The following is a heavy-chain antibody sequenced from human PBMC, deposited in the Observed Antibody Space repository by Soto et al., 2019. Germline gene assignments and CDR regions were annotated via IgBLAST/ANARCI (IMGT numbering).Heavy chain of an antibody. V-gene: IGHV3-23*01. CDR2: ISGTGRVT. CDR3: AKDVHYNIVSGIEYFDQ. J-gene: IGHJ1*01. Sequence: EVQLLESGGGLVQPGGSLKLSCAVSGFTFSSYARSWVRQAPGKGLEWVSGISGTGRVTNYAESVKGRFTISRDNPKKPLYLELKSLRVEDTAVYYCAKDVHYNIVSGIEYFDQWGQGTMVTVSS. D-gene: IGHD3-9*01. CDR1: GFTFSSYA.